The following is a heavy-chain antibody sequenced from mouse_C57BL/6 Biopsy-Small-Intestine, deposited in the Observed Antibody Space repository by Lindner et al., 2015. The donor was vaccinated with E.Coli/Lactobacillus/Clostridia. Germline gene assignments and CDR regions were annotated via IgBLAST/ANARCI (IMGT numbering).Heavy chain of an antibody. J-gene: IGHJ3*01. CDR3: TTSVADNLGGDPGDY. Sequence: SVKVSCKASGDSLNMYSISWVRQAPGQGLEWMGGIIPVISVIDYAQKFEGRVTLTADTLTNTAYMDLNSLRAEDTAIYYCTTSVADNLGGDPGDYWGQGTLVTVS. V-gene: IGHV1-63*02. CDR1: GDSLNMYS. D-gene: IGHD1-1*02. CDR2: IIPVISVI.